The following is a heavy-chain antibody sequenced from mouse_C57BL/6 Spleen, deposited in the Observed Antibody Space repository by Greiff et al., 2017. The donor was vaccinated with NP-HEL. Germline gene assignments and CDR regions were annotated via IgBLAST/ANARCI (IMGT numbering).Heavy chain of an antibody. Sequence: QVQLQQPGAELVRPGTSVKLSCKASGYTFTSYWMHWVKQRPGQGLEWIGVIDPSDSYTNYNQKFKGKATLTVDRSSSTAYMQLSSLTSEDSAVYYCARMINYYGSSYWYFDVWGTGTTVTVSS. CDR2: IDPSDSYT. CDR3: ARMINYYGSSYWYFDV. J-gene: IGHJ1*03. CDR1: GYTFTSYW. V-gene: IGHV1-59*01. D-gene: IGHD1-1*01.